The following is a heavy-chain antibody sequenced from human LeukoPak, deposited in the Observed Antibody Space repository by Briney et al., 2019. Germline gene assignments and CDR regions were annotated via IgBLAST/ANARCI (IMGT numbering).Heavy chain of an antibody. CDR2: IRYDGSNK. V-gene: IGHV3-30*02. Sequence: GGSLRLSCAASGFTFSSYGMHWVRQAPGKGLEWVAFIRYDGSNKYYADSVKGRFTISRDNGKNSLYLHMNSLRAEDTAVYYCARGSSLAYWGQGTLVIVSS. CDR3: ARGSSLAY. CDR1: GFTFSSYG. D-gene: IGHD6-6*01. J-gene: IGHJ4*02.